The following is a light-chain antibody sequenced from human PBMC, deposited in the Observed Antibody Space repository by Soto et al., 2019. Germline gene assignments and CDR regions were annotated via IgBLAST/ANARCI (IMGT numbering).Light chain of an antibody. CDR3: QQSGSSPLYI. J-gene: IGKJ2*01. Sequence: EIVLTQSPGTLSLSPGERATLSCRASQSVSSSYLAWYQQKPGQAPRLLIYGASNRATGIPDRFSGSGSGTDFTLTISRLEPEDFAVYYCQQSGSSPLYIFGQGTQLEIK. V-gene: IGKV3-20*01. CDR1: QSVSSSY. CDR2: GAS.